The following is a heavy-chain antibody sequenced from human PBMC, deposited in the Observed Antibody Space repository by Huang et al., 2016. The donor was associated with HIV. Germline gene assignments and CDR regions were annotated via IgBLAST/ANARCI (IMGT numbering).Heavy chain of an antibody. CDR2: ISDDGSNK. CDR1: GFSFSTYG. Sequence: QLVESGGGVVQPGRSLRLACAASGFSFSTYGLHWVRQAPGKGLEWVAVISDDGSNKYYAHSVKGRFTISRDTSENKVYLQMNSLRHEDTAVYYCAKDGADEEWDIDYWGQGTLVTVSS. V-gene: IGHV3-30*18. J-gene: IGHJ4*02. D-gene: IGHD1-26*01. CDR3: AKDGADEEWDIDY.